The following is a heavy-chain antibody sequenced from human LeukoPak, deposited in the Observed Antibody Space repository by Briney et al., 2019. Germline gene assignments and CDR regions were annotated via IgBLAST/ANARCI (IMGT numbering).Heavy chain of an antibody. Sequence: SETLSLTCTVSGGSISSYYWSWIRQPPGKGLEWIGYIYYSGSTNYNPSLKSRVTISVDTSKNQFSLKLSSVTAADTAVYYCARDGDQTFDYWGQGTLVTVSS. CDR1: GGSISSYY. D-gene: IGHD2-21*01. J-gene: IGHJ4*02. CDR2: IYYSGST. V-gene: IGHV4-59*12. CDR3: ARDGDQTFDY.